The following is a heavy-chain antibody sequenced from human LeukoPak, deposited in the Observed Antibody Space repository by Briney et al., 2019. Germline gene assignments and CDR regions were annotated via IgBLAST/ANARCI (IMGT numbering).Heavy chain of an antibody. V-gene: IGHV3-48*04. CDR1: GFTFSSYS. CDR2: ISSSSSTI. D-gene: IGHD3-10*01. Sequence: GGSLRLSCAASGFTFSSYSMTWVRQAPGKGLEWVSYISSSSSTIYYADSVKGRFTISRDNAKNSLYLQMNSLRAEDTAVYYCARDFGYWGQGTLVTVSS. CDR3: ARDFGY. J-gene: IGHJ4*02.